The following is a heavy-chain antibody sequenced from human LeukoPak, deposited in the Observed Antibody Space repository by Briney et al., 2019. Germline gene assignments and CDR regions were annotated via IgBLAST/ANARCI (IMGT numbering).Heavy chain of an antibody. CDR3: ARAHDRGYYYWIDY. CDR1: GFTVSSNY. V-gene: IGHV3-66*01. Sequence: GGSLRLSCAASGFTVSSNYMSWVRQAPGKGLEWVSVIYSAGNTYYADSVQGRFTMSRENPENTLYLQMNSLRAEDTAVYYCARAHDRGYYYWIDYWGQGTLVTVYS. J-gene: IGHJ4*02. D-gene: IGHD3-22*01. CDR2: IYSAGNT.